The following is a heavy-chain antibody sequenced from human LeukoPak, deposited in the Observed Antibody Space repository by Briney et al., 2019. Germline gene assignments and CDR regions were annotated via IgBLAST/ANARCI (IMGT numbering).Heavy chain of an antibody. V-gene: IGHV4-34*01. CDR3: ARGHSDIVVVPAARPSLGLDY. CDR1: GGSFSGYY. Sequence: SETLSLTCAVYGGSFSGYYWSWIRQPPGKGLEWIGEINHSGNTNYNPSLKSRVTISVDTSKNQFSLKLSSVTAADTAVYYCARGHSDIVVVPAARPSLGLDYWGQGTLVTVSS. J-gene: IGHJ4*02. CDR2: INHSGNT. D-gene: IGHD2-2*01.